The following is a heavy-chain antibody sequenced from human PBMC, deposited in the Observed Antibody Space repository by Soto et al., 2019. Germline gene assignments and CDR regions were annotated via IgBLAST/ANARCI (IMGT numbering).Heavy chain of an antibody. CDR3: ARSSLEWSPLPWFDP. CDR2: IYYSGST. CDR1: GGSISSYY. D-gene: IGHD3-3*01. V-gene: IGHV4-59*01. Sequence: QVQLQESGPGLVKPSETLSLTCTVSGGSISSYYWSWIRQPPGKGLEWIGYIYYSGSTNYNPSLKSRVTISVDTSKNQFSLKLSSVTAADTAVYYCARSSLEWSPLPWFDPWGQGTLVTVSS. J-gene: IGHJ5*02.